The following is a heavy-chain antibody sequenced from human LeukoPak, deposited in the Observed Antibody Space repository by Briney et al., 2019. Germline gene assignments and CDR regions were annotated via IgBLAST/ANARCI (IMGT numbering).Heavy chain of an antibody. D-gene: IGHD3-10*01. CDR3: AKDPMVRGATYDC. CDR2: IGDSGRNT. CDR1: GFTFSNYA. J-gene: IGHJ4*02. Sequence: GGSLRLSCAASGFTFSNYAMTWVRQAPGKGLEWVSAIGDSGRNTYYADSVRGRFTISRDNSKNMLYLQMNSLRAEDTAIYYCAKDPMVRGATYDCWGQGTLVTASS. V-gene: IGHV3-23*01.